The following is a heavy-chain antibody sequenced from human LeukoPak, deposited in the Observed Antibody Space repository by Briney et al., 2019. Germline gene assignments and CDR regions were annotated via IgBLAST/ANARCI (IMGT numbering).Heavy chain of an antibody. D-gene: IGHD3-3*01. J-gene: IGHJ4*02. CDR2: ISGSGGST. CDR1: GFTFSSYA. V-gene: IGHV3-23*01. Sequence: GGSLRLSCAASGFTFSSYAMSWVRQAPGKGLEWVSAISGSGGSTYYADSVKGRFTISRDNSKNTLYLQMNSLRAEDTAVYYCATSPTILGVVTPFDYWGQGTLVTVSS. CDR3: ATSPTILGVVTPFDY.